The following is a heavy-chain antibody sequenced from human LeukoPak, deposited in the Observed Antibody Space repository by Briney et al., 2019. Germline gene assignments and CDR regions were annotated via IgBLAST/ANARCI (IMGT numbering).Heavy chain of an antibody. CDR1: GFTVSSNY. J-gene: IGHJ6*02. CDR3: ARPSADYLAYYYGMDV. D-gene: IGHD4-11*01. Sequence: GGSLRLSCAASGFTVSSNYMSWVRQAPGKGLEWVSVIYSGGSTYYADSVKGRFTISRGNSKNTLYLQMNSLRAEDTAVYYCARPSADYLAYYYGMDVWGQGTTVTVSS. CDR2: IYSGGST. V-gene: IGHV3-66*04.